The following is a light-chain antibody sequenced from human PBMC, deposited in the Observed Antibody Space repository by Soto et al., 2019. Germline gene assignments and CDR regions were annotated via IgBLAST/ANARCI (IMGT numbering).Light chain of an antibody. V-gene: IGKV3-20*01. CDR1: QSVSSNY. CDR2: GAS. J-gene: IGKJ1*01. CDR3: QQYGSSPSPQT. Sequence: EIVLTQSPGTLALSPGDRATLSYRGSQSVSSNYLAWYQQKPGQPPRLLIYGASNRATGIPDRFDGSGSGTDFTLTISRLEPEDFAVYYCQQYGSSPSPQTFGQGTKVDIK.